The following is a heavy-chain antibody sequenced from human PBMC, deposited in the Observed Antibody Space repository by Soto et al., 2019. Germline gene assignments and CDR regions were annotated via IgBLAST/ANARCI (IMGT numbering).Heavy chain of an antibody. Sequence: SEILSLTCTVSGGSISSYYWSWIRLPPGKGLEWIGYIYYSGSTNYNPFLKSRVTMSVDMSKNQFSLTLSSVTAADTAVYYCARHPIAAAGFDYWGQGTLVTVS. J-gene: IGHJ4*02. V-gene: IGHV4-59*08. CDR2: IYYSGST. CDR1: GGSISSYY. CDR3: ARHPIAAAGFDY. D-gene: IGHD6-13*01.